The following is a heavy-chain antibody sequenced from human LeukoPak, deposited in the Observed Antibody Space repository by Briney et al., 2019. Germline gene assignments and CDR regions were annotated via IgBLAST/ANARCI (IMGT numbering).Heavy chain of an antibody. D-gene: IGHD2-2*01. J-gene: IGHJ4*02. V-gene: IGHV1-24*01. CDR1: GGTFSSYA. Sequence: GASVKVSCKASGGTFSSYAISWVRQAPGQGLEWMGGFDPEDGETIYAQKFQGRVTMTEDTSTDTAYMELSSLRSEDTAVYYCATDFASLGNFDYWGQGTLVTVSS. CDR2: FDPEDGET. CDR3: ATDFASLGNFDY.